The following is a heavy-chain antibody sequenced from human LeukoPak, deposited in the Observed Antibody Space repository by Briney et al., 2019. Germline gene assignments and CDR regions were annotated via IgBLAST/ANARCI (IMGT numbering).Heavy chain of an antibody. Sequence: PSETLSLTCAVYGGSFSGYYWSWIRQPPGKGLEWIGKINHSGSTNYNPSLKSRVTMSVDTSKNQFPLKLSSVTAVDTAVYYCARKATTGPTKAAFDIWGQGTMVTVSS. J-gene: IGHJ3*02. V-gene: IGHV4-34*01. D-gene: IGHD4-17*01. CDR3: ARKATTGPTKAAFDI. CDR2: INHSGST. CDR1: GGSFSGYY.